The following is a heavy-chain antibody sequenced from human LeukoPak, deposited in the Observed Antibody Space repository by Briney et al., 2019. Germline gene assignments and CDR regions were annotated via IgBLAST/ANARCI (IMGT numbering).Heavy chain of an antibody. J-gene: IGHJ4*02. D-gene: IGHD6-6*01. Sequence: PGGSLRLSCAASGFTSSSYWMSWVRQAPGKGLEWVANIKQDGSEKYYVDSVKGRFTISRDNAKNSLYLQMNSLRAEDTAVYYCARVYRSSSGYCFDYWGQGTLVTASS. CDR2: IKQDGSEK. V-gene: IGHV3-7*01. CDR3: ARVYRSSSGYCFDY. CDR1: GFTSSSYW.